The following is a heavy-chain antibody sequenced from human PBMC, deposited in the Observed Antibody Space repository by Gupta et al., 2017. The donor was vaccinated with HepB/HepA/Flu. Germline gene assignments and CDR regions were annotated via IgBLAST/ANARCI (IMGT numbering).Heavy chain of an antibody. V-gene: IGHV6-1*01. CDR2: TYYRSKWYN. CDR1: GVSVSSNSVP. CDR3: SRENIVVVPAARIDP. Sequence: QVQLPQSGPGLENPSQTLSLTSPIYGVSVSSNSVPSTSIRHSPSRGLEWLGRTYYRSKWYNDYAVSVKSRITINPDTSKNQFSLQLNSVTPEDTAVYYCSRENIVVVPAARIDPWGQGTLVTVSS. D-gene: IGHD2-2*01. J-gene: IGHJ5*02.